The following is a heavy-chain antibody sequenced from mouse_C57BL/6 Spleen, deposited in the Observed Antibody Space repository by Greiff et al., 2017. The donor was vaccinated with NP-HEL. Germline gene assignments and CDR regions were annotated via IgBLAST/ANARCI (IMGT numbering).Heavy chain of an antibody. Sequence: EVQGVESGGGLVQPGGSLSLSCAASGFTFTDYYMSWVRQPPGKALEWLGFIRNKANGYTTEYSASVKGRFTISRDNSQSSLYLKMNALRAEDSATDYCASHYDGSRSWFAYWGQGTLVTVAA. CDR2: IRNKANGYTT. J-gene: IGHJ3*01. CDR3: ASHYDGSRSWFAY. V-gene: IGHV7-3*01. CDR1: GFTFTDYY. D-gene: IGHD1-1*01.